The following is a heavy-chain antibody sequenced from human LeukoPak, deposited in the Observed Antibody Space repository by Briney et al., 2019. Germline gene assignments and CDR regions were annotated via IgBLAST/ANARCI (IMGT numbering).Heavy chain of an antibody. CDR3: ARDSPYYYGSGNNYYYYYYMDV. V-gene: IGHV3-11*01. CDR2: ISSSGSTI. CDR1: GFTFSDYY. Sequence: GGSLRLSCAASGFTFSDYYMSWIRQAPGKGLEWVSYISSSGSTIYYADSVKGRFTISRDNAKNSLYLQMNSLRAEDTAVYYCARDSPYYYGSGNNYYYYYYMDVWGKGTTVTISS. J-gene: IGHJ6*03. D-gene: IGHD3-10*01.